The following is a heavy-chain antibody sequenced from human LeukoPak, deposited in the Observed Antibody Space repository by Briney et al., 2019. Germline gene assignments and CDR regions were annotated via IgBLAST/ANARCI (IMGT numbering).Heavy chain of an antibody. V-gene: IGHV3-23*01. Sequence: YPGGSLRLSCAASGFTFSSYAMSWVRQAPGKGLEWVSAISGSGGSTYYADSVKGRFTISRDNSKNTLYLQMNSLRAEDTAVYYCAKPALAYCGGDCYWDYWGQGTLVTVSS. CDR2: ISGSGGST. CDR1: GFTFSSYA. CDR3: AKPALAYCGGDCYWDY. D-gene: IGHD2-21*01. J-gene: IGHJ4*02.